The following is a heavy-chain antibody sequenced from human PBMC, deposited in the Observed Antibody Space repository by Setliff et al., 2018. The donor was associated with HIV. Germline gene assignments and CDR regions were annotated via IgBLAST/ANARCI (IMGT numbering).Heavy chain of an antibody. CDR2: VYHSGGT. CDR3: ARGRYTVRIDY. J-gene: IGHJ4*02. V-gene: IGHV4-59*08. CDR1: GGSISTYY. D-gene: IGHD1-26*01. Sequence: SETLSLTCTVSGGSISTYYWAWIRQSPGKGLEWIGNVYHSGGTDYNPSLKSRVTISRDTSENQFSLRLSSVTAADTAVYYCARGRYTVRIDYWGQGTRVTVSS.